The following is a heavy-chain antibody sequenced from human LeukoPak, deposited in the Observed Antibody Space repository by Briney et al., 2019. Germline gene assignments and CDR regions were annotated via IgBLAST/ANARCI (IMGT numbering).Heavy chain of an antibody. V-gene: IGHV4-59*02. D-gene: IGHD2-15*01. J-gene: IGHJ4*02. Sequence: SETLSLTCVVSGGSVSGYYWGWVRQPPGRGLERVGYVYYSGSTNYNPSFKSRITISVDTSRNQFSLQLSSVTAADTAVYYCARIHRYCSGGACYVLDNWGQGTLVAVSS. CDR3: ARIHRYCSGGACYVLDN. CDR2: VYYSGST. CDR1: GGSVSGYY.